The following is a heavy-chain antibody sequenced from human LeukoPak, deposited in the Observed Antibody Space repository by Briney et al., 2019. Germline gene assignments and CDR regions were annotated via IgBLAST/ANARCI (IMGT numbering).Heavy chain of an antibody. CDR1: GGSFSGFY. Sequence: KTSETLSLTCAVSGGSFSGFYWSWIRQPPGKGLGWIGEINHSGSTNYNPSLKSRVTISVGTSKNQFSLKLSSVTAADTAVYDCARGMNFGVVIPRAFDIWGQGTMVTVSS. J-gene: IGHJ3*02. CDR2: INHSGST. D-gene: IGHD3-3*01. CDR3: ARGMNFGVVIPRAFDI. V-gene: IGHV4-34*01.